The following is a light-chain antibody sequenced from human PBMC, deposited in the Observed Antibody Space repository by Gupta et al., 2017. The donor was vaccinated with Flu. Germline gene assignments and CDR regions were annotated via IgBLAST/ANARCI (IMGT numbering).Light chain of an antibody. J-gene: IGLJ3*02. Sequence: GSIKVSHRVGCCQQHSGATPTLLMCDDNKRRSGWPERFSGAKYGGSAALAISGLQEADEAAYYCATWYDSLNGDVFGGGTKLTVL. CDR2: DDN. CDR1: GSIKVSHR. CDR3: ATWYDSLNGDV. V-gene: IGLV1-44*01.